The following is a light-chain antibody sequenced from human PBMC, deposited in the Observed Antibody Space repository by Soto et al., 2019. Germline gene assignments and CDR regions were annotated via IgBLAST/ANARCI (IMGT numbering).Light chain of an antibody. CDR1: SSDIGVYNY. J-gene: IGLJ1*01. V-gene: IGLV2-8*01. Sequence: QSALTQPPSASGSPGQSVTISCTGTSSDIGVYNYVSWYQQHPGKAPKLMIYEVSKRPSGVPDRFSGCKSGNMASLTVSGLQAEDEADYYCSSYAGSNNLYVFGTGTKVTVL. CDR3: SSYAGSNNLYV. CDR2: EVS.